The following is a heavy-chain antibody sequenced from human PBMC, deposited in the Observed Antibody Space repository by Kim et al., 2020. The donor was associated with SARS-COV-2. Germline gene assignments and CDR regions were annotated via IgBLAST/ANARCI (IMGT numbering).Heavy chain of an antibody. J-gene: IGHJ6*02. CDR1: GYTFSSYG. D-gene: IGHD3-10*01. CDR3: GRWALGSYYYYYGMDV. V-gene: IGHV1-18*01. CDR2: ISPYNCHT. Sequence: ASVKVSCKASGYTFSSYGISWVRQAPGQGLEWMGWISPYNCHTNYLQKLQGRVTMTTDTSTSTAYMELTSLRSDDTAVYYCGRWALGSYYYYYGMDVWGQGTMVIVSS.